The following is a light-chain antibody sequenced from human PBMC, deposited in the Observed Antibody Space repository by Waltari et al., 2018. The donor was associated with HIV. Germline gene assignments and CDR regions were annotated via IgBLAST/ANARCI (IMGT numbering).Light chain of an antibody. J-gene: IGKJ2*01. CDR3: HQRSNWPGT. V-gene: IGKV3-11*01. CDR1: QSVTSS. Sequence: EIALTQSPATLSLSPGARATLSCRASQSVTSSLVWFQQKPGQPPRLLIYDASFRATGIPAGFSGSGSGTDFTLTIRSLEAEDSAVYYCHQRSNWPGTFGQGTNLEI. CDR2: DAS.